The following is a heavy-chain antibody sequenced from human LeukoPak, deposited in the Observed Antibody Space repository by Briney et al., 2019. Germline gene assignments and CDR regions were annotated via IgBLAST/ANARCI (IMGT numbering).Heavy chain of an antibody. V-gene: IGHV3-9*01. Sequence: GRSLRLSCAASGFTFDDYAMHWVRQAPGKGLEWVSGISWNSASIGYADSVKGRFTISRDNAKNSLYLQMNSLRAEDTALYYCAKDMSYYYDSSGYYPKAHAFDIWGQGTMVTVSS. D-gene: IGHD3-22*01. J-gene: IGHJ3*02. CDR2: ISWNSASI. CDR1: GFTFDDYA. CDR3: AKDMSYYYDSSGYYPKAHAFDI.